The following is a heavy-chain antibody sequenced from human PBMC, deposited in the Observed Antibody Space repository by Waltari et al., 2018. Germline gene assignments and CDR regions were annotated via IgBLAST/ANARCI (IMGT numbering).Heavy chain of an antibody. V-gene: IGHV4-39*01. J-gene: IGHJ4*02. CDR3: ARLGYCSGGSCYYFDY. Sequence: QLQLQESGPGLVKPSETLSLTCTVSGGSISSSSYYWGWIRQPPGKGLAWIGSIYYSGSTYYNPALKSRVTISVDTSKNQFSLKLSSVTAADTAVYYCARLGYCSGGSCYYFDYWGQGTLVTVSS. CDR2: IYYSGST. D-gene: IGHD2-15*01. CDR1: GGSISSSSYY.